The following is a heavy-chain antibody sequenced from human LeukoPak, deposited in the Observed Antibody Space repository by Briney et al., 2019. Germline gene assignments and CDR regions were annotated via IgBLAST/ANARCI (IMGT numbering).Heavy chain of an antibody. Sequence: SETLSLTCTVSGGSISSSSYYWGWIRQPPGKGLEWIGSIYYSGSTYYNPSLKSRVTISVDTSKNQFSLKLSSVTAADTAVYYCGRGIVVVTAIPQIDAFDIGGKGTMVPVSS. V-gene: IGHV4-39*01. D-gene: IGHD2-21*02. CDR3: GRGIVVVTAIPQIDAFDI. J-gene: IGHJ3*02. CDR1: GGSISSSSYY. CDR2: IYYSGST.